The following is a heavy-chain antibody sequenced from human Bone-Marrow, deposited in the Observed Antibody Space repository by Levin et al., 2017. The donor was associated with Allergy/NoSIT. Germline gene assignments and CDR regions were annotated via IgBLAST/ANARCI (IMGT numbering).Heavy chain of an antibody. D-gene: IGHD3-10*01. Sequence: SQTLSLTCTVSGGSISSGGYYWSWIRQHPGKGLEWIGYIYYSGSTYYNPSLKSRVTISVDTSKNQFSLKLSSVTAADTAVYYCARDNRYYGSERPLNWFDPWGQGTLVTVSS. CDR3: ARDNRYYGSERPLNWFDP. J-gene: IGHJ5*02. CDR1: GGSISSGGYY. V-gene: IGHV4-31*03. CDR2: IYYSGST.